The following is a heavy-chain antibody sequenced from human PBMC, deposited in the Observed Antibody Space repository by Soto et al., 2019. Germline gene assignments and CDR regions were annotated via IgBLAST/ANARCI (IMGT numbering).Heavy chain of an antibody. CDR2: VYNSGST. V-gene: IGHV4-59*01. CDR3: ARYRREAVAGYTLDN. CDR1: GVSISSNY. J-gene: IGHJ4*02. Sequence: LETLSLTCTVSGVSISSNYLTWIRPPPGKGLEWIGYVYNSGSTNYNPSLKSRVTISEDTSKSQFSLKVNSMTAADTAVYYCARYRREAVAGYTLDNWGQGILVTVSS. D-gene: IGHD6-13*01.